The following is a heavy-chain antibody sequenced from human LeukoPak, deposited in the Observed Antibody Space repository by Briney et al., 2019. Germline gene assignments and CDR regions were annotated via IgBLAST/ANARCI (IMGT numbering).Heavy chain of an antibody. J-gene: IGHJ4*02. CDR1: GGSMSSYY. Sequence: SETLSLTCSVSGGSMSSYYWSWIRQPPGKGLEWIGYIYSSGSTNYNPSLKSRVTISVDTPKNQFSLRLSSVAAADTAVYYCARVFRGYSYGPFDYWGQGTLVTVSS. D-gene: IGHD5-18*01. V-gene: IGHV4-59*01. CDR2: IYSSGST. CDR3: ARVFRGYSYGPFDY.